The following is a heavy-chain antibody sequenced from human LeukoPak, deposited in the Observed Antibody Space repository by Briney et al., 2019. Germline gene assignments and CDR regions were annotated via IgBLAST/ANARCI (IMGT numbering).Heavy chain of an antibody. V-gene: IGHV4-59*12. Sequence: SETLSLTCTVSGGSISSYYWSWIRQPPGKGLEWIGFSYYNGNTNYNPSLKSRVTISVDTSKNQFSLKLSSVTAADTAVYYCARDGYSYGQTIDYWGQGTLVTVSS. CDR1: GGSISSYY. D-gene: IGHD5-18*01. CDR3: ARDGYSYGQTIDY. CDR2: SYYNGNT. J-gene: IGHJ4*02.